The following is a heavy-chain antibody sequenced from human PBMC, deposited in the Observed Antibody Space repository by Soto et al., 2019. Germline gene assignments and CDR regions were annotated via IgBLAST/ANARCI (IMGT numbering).Heavy chain of an antibody. Sequence: SETLSLTCTVSGGSVSSDSYYWSWIRQPPGKGLEWIGYIYYSGSTKYNHSLKSRVTISVDTSKNQFSLKLSYVTAADTAVYYCARVRGYYDSTGYLYYFDYWGQGALVTVS. CDR1: GGSVSSDSYY. CDR3: ARVRGYYDSTGYLYYFDY. V-gene: IGHV4-61*01. J-gene: IGHJ4*02. D-gene: IGHD3-22*01. CDR2: IYYSGST.